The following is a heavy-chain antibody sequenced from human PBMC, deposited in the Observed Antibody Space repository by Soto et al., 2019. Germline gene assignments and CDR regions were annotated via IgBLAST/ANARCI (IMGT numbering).Heavy chain of an antibody. CDR2: ISAYNGNT. V-gene: IGHV1-18*01. Sequence: ASVKVSCKASGYTFTSYGISWVRQAPGQGLEWMGWISAYNGNTNYAQKLQGRVTMTTDTSTSTAYMELRSLRSDDTAVYYCARVSVEGYSSSWYYYYYGMDVWGQGTTVTVSS. CDR3: ARVSVEGYSSSWYYYYYGMDV. D-gene: IGHD6-13*01. CDR1: GYTFTSYG. J-gene: IGHJ6*02.